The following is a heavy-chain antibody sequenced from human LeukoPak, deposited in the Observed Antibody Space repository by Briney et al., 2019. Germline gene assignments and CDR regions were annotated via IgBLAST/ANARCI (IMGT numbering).Heavy chain of an antibody. D-gene: IGHD6-13*01. CDR3: VRDQWAEYSSSWYGVNWFDP. CDR1: GYTFTTHG. Sequence: VASVKVSCKASGYTFTTHGISWVRQAPGQGLEWMGWISGYNGNTNYAQKFQGRVTMTTDTSTSTAYMELRRLRSDDTAMYYCVRDQWAEYSSSWYGVNWFDPWGQGTLVTVSS. V-gene: IGHV1-18*01. CDR2: ISGYNGNT. J-gene: IGHJ5*02.